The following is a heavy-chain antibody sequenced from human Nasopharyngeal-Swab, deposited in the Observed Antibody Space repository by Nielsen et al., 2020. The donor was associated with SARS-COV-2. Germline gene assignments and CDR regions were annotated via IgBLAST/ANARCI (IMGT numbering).Heavy chain of an antibody. CDR3: ASAYYFDS. Sequence: GESLKISCAASGFTFSSYCMNWVRQAPGKGLVWVARIKSDGSSTNYAASVKGRFTISRDNAKNTLYLQINSLRAEDTAVYYCASAYYFDSWGQGTLVTVSS. CDR1: GFTFSSYC. V-gene: IGHV3-74*01. CDR2: IKSDGSST. J-gene: IGHJ4*02.